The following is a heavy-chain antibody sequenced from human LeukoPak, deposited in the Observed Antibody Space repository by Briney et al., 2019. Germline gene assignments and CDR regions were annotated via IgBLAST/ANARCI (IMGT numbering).Heavy chain of an antibody. Sequence: GGSLRLXCAASGFTFSGYAMTWGRQAPGKGLEWVSGISGSGGSTYYADSVKGRFTISRDNSKNTLYLQINSLRVEDTAVYYRAKVDGDYEFDYWGQGTLVTVSS. V-gene: IGHV3-23*01. J-gene: IGHJ4*02. D-gene: IGHD4-17*01. CDR1: GFTFSGYA. CDR3: AKVDGDYEFDY. CDR2: ISGSGGST.